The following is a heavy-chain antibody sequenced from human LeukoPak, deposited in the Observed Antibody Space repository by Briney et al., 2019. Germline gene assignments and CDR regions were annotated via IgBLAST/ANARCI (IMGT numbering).Heavy chain of an antibody. J-gene: IGHJ3*02. CDR2: INSDGSST. V-gene: IGHV3-74*01. D-gene: IGHD6-13*01. Sequence: PGGSLRLSCAASGFTFSSYWMHWVRQAPGKGLVWVSRINSDGSSTRYADFVKGRFTISRDNAKNTLYLQMNSLRAEDTAVYYCARSQQLLLSDAFDIWGQGTMVTVSS. CDR3: ARSQQLLLSDAFDI. CDR1: GFTFSSYW.